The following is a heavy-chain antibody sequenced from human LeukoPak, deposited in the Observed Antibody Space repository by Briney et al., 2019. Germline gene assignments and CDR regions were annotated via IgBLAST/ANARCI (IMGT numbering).Heavy chain of an antibody. CDR2: IKQDGSEK. CDR1: GFTFSSHW. V-gene: IGHV3-7*01. Sequence: PGGSLRLSCAASGFTFSSHWMSWVRQAPGKGLEWVANIKQDGSEKYYVDSVKGRFTISRDNAKNSLYLQMNSLRAEDTAVYYCARVQQLVTDDYYYYYYMDVWGKGTTVTVSS. CDR3: ARVQQLVTDDYYYYYYMDV. J-gene: IGHJ6*03. D-gene: IGHD6-13*01.